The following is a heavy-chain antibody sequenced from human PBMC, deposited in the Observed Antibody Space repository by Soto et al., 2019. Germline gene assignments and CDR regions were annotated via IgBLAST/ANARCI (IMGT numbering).Heavy chain of an antibody. J-gene: IGHJ4*02. CDR1: GGSMNSGGYC. CDR2: ISYGGTT. V-gene: IGHV4-31*03. D-gene: IGHD2-15*01. CDR3: SRGILV. Sequence: QVQLQESGPGLVKPSQTLSLTCTVSGGSMNSGGYCWSWIRQHPGEGLEWIGCISYGGTTSYNPSLKRRVIISADTSKNQFSLKLTSVTAADTAVYYCSRGILVWGQGTLITVSS.